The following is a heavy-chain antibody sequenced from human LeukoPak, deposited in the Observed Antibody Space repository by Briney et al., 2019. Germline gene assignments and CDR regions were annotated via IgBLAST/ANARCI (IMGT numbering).Heavy chain of an antibody. Sequence: GGSLRLSCAASGFTFSSYWMGWVRQAPGKGLQWVANIKTDGSEKYYVDSVKGRFTISRDNAKNSLYLQMNSLRAEDTAVYYCAKALGYCSGGSCYYHYYYYGMDVWGQGTTVTVSS. V-gene: IGHV3-7*01. D-gene: IGHD2-15*01. J-gene: IGHJ6*02. CDR3: AKALGYCSGGSCYYHYYYYGMDV. CDR2: IKTDGSEK. CDR1: GFTFSSYW.